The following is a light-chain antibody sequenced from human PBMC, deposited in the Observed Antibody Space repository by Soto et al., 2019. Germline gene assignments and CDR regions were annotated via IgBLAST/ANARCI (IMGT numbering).Light chain of an antibody. CDR2: DNT. J-gene: IGLJ1*01. Sequence: QSVLPQPPSVSGATGQRVTISCTGSSSPIGAHYDVHWYQQLPGTAPRLLIFDNTNRPSGVPDRFSASKSDTSASLAIAGLQAEYESDYYCQSYAISRRGFVFGPGTKVTLL. CDR3: QSYAISRRGFV. V-gene: IGLV1-40*01. CDR1: SSPIGAHYD.